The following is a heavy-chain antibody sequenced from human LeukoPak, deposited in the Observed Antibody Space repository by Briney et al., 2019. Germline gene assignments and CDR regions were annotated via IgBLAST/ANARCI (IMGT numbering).Heavy chain of an antibody. CDR2: FDPEDGET. CDR1: GYTLTELS. V-gene: IGHV1-24*01. D-gene: IGHD3-22*01. Sequence: ASVTVSFTVSGYTLTELSMHWVRQAPGKGLEWMGGFDPEDGETIYAQKFQGRVTMTEDTSTDTAYMELSSLRSEDTAVYYCATYYYDSSGPKGFDPWGQGTLVTVSS. J-gene: IGHJ5*02. CDR3: ATYYYDSSGPKGFDP.